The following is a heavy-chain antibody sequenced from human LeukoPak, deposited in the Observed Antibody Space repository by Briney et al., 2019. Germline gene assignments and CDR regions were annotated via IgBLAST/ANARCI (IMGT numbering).Heavy chain of an antibody. CDR3: ASGRRGSGSYPLYYYYYMDV. J-gene: IGHJ6*03. CDR1: GFTFSDYW. CDR2: IQSDGGLT. V-gene: IGHV3-74*01. D-gene: IGHD3-10*01. Sequence: GGSLRLSCAASGFTFSDYWMHWVRHAPGKGLVWVSRIQSDGGLTNYADSVKGRFTISKDNTKNTLYLQLNSLRAEDTAVYYCASGRRGSGSYPLYYYYYMDVWGKGTTVTISS.